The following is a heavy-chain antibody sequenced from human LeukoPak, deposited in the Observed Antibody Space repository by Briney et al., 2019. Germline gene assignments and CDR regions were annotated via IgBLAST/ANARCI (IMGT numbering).Heavy chain of an antibody. Sequence: AGGSLRLSCEASGFTFSSYWLSWVRQAPGKGLEWVANIKQDGSEKYYVDSVKGRFTISRDNAKNSLYLQMNSLRAEDTAVHYCARVDRPFGYSDPKPSNWFDPWGQGTLVTVSS. CDR3: ARVDRPFGYSDPKPSNWFDP. CDR2: IKQDGSEK. J-gene: IGHJ5*02. CDR1: GFTFSSYW. D-gene: IGHD5-12*01. V-gene: IGHV3-7*01.